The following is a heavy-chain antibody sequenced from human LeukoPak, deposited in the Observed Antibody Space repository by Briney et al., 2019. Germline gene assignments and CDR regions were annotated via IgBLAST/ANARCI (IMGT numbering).Heavy chain of an antibody. CDR3: ATDHTPYYYDSSGYPRAAFDI. V-gene: IGHV1-2*02. CDR1: GYTFTGYY. Sequence: ASVKVSCKASGYTFTGYYMHWVRQAPGQGLEWMGWINPNSGGTNYAQKFQGRVTRTRDTSISTAYMELSRLRSDDTAVYYCATDHTPYYYDSSGYPRAAFDIWGQGTMVTVSS. J-gene: IGHJ3*02. D-gene: IGHD3-22*01. CDR2: INPNSGGT.